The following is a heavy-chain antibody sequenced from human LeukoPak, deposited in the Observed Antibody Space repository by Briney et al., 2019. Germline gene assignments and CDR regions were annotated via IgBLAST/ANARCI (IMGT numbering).Heavy chain of an antibody. J-gene: IGHJ3*02. D-gene: IGHD6-13*01. CDR2: ISSSGSTI. V-gene: IGHV3-11*01. CDR1: GFTFSDYY. Sequence: PGGSLRLSCAASGFTFSDYYMSWIRQAPGKGLEWVSYISSSGSTIYYADSVKGRFTISRDNAKNSLYLQMNSLRAEDTALYYCAKDAHSYSSSISAFDIWGQGTMVTVSS. CDR3: AKDAHSYSSSISAFDI.